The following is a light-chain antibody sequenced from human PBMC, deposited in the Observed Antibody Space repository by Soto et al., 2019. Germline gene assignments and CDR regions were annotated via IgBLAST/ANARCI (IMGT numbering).Light chain of an antibody. CDR1: SSNIGSNT. CDR3: AAWDDSLNGVV. V-gene: IGLV1-44*01. J-gene: IGLJ2*01. CDR2: SNN. Sequence: QSVLTQPPSASGTPGQRVTISCSGSSSNIGSNTVNWYQQLPGTAPKHLIYSNNQRPSGVPDRFSGAKSGTSASRAISGLQSEDEADYYCAAWDDSLNGVVFGGGTKLTVL.